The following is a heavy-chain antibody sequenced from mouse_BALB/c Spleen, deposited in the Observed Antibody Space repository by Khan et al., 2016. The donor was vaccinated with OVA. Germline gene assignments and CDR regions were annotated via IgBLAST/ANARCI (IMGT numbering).Heavy chain of an antibody. J-gene: IGHJ3*01. CDR2: INPSSDYN. V-gene: IGHV1-4*01. D-gene: IGHD1-1*01. CDR3: ARGGYGSFGY. Sequence: QVQLQQSGAELARPGASVKMSCKASGYIFTSYMIHWVKQRPGQGLEWIGDINPSSDYNNYNQKFKDKATLTADKSSSTAYMKLSSLTSEDSAVYYCARGGYGSFGYWGQGTLVTVSA. CDR1: GYIFTSYM.